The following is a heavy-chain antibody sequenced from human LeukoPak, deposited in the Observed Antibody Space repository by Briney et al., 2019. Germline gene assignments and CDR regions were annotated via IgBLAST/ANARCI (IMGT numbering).Heavy chain of an antibody. CDR2: IRYDGSNK. CDR3: AKGGIVVVPAAKDLLGDY. Sequence: GGSLRLSCAASGFTFSSYGMHWVRQAPGKGLEWVAFIRYDGSNKYYADSVKGRFTISRDNSKNTLYLQVNSLRAEDTAVYYCAKGGIVVVPAAKDLLGDYWGQGTLVTVSS. V-gene: IGHV3-30*02. J-gene: IGHJ4*02. CDR1: GFTFSSYG. D-gene: IGHD2-2*01.